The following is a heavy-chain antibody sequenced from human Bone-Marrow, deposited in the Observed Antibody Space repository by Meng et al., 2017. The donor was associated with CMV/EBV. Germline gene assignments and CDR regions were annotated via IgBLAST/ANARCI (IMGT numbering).Heavy chain of an antibody. V-gene: IGHV2-5*01. Sequence: SGHTLVKPTQTLTLTCTFSGFSLSTSGVGVGWIRQPPGRALEWLALIYWNDDKRYSPSLKSRLTTTKDTSKNQVVLTMTNMDPVDTATYYCALRALRFLEWLSPAFDIWGQGTMVTVSS. CDR3: ALRALRFLEWLSPAFDI. CDR1: GFSLSTSGVG. D-gene: IGHD3-3*01. CDR2: IYWNDDK. J-gene: IGHJ3*02.